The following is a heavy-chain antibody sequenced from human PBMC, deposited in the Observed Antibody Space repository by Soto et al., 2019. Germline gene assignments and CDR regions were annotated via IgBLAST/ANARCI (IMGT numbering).Heavy chain of an antibody. D-gene: IGHD3-10*01. CDR3: ARHQASYYYGSGSDDWFDP. J-gene: IGHJ5*02. Sequence: SETLSLTCTVSGGSISSYYWSWIRQPPGKGLEWIGYIYYSGSTNYNPSLKSRVTISVDTSKNQFSLKLSSVTAADTAVYYCARHQASYYYGSGSDDWFDPWGQGTLVTVSS. CDR2: IYYSGST. V-gene: IGHV4-59*08. CDR1: GGSISSYY.